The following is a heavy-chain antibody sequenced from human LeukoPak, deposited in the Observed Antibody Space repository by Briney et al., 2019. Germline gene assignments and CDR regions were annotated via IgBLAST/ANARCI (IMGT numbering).Heavy chain of an antibody. J-gene: IGHJ3*02. CDR2: VYYSGST. CDR1: GGSISSSSYY. V-gene: IGHV4-61*05. CDR3: ASHEHSSGWYGGHDAFDI. Sequence: PSETLSLTCTVSGGSISSSSYYWSWLRQPPGTGLEWLGYVYYSGSTNYNPSLKSRVTISVDTSKNQFSLKLSSVTAADTAVYYCASHEHSSGWYGGHDAFDIWGQGTMVTVSS. D-gene: IGHD6-19*01.